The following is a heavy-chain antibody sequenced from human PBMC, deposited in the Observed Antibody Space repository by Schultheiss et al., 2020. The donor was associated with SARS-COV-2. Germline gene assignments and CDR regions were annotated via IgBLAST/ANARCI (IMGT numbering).Heavy chain of an antibody. D-gene: IGHD3-22*01. CDR1: GYSISSGYY. J-gene: IGHJ5*02. CDR2: IYHSGST. V-gene: IGHV4-38-2*01. CDR3: ARALVDYDSRGRWFDP. Sequence: SETLSLTCAVSGYSISSGYYWGWIRQPPGKGLEWIGSIYHSGSTYYNPSLKSRVTISVDTSKNQFSLKLSSVTAADTAVYYCARALVDYDSRGRWFDPWGQGTLVTVSS.